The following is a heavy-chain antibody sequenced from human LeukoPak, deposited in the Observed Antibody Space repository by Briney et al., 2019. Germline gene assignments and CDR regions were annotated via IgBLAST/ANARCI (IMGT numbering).Heavy chain of an antibody. J-gene: IGHJ3*01. V-gene: IGHV4-59*08. CDR3: ATSVGHHGSKNAFDV. CDR2: THYSGST. D-gene: IGHD4-11*01. Sequence: PSETLSLTCSVSGGSISSYFWTWIRQPPGKRLEWIGNTHYSGSTNYNPSLKGQVSISLDTSKNGFSLELTSVTAADTAVYYCATSVGHHGSKNAFDVWGLGTMVTVSS. CDR1: GGSISSYF.